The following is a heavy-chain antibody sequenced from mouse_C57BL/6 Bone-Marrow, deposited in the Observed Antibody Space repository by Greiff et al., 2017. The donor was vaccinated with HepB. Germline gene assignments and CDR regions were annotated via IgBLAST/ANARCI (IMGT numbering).Heavy chain of an antibody. J-gene: IGHJ3*01. Sequence: EVQRVESGGGLVKPGGSLKLSCAASGFTFSSYTMSWVRQTPEKRLEWVATISGGGGNTYYPDSVKGRFTISRDNAKNTLYLQMSSLRSEDTALYYCASPLNDYPVAYWGQGTLVTVSA. D-gene: IGHD2-4*01. CDR2: ISGGGGNT. CDR3: ASPLNDYPVAY. CDR1: GFTFSSYT. V-gene: IGHV5-9*01.